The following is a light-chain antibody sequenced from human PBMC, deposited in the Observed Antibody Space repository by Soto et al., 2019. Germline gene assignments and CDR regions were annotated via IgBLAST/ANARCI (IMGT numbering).Light chain of an antibody. CDR3: QQYNNWPRT. V-gene: IGKV2D-29*01. J-gene: IGKJ1*01. CDR2: EVS. CDR1: QSLLHSDGKTY. Sequence: DIVMTQTPLSLSVTPGQPASISCKSSQSLLHSDGKTYLYWYLQKPGQPPQLLIYEVSNRFSGVPDRFSGSGSGTEFTLTISSLQSEDFAVYYCQQYNNWPRTFGQGTKVEIK.